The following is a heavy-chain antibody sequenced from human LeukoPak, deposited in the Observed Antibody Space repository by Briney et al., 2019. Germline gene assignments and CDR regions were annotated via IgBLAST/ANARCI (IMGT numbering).Heavy chain of an antibody. D-gene: IGHD5-24*01. V-gene: IGHV3-23*01. J-gene: IGHJ4*02. CDR2: ISGSAGST. CDR3: TKGMATIRRHIDS. CDR1: GFSFSDCA. Sequence: PGGSLRLSCAASGFSFSDCAMSWVRQPPGRGLEWVSSISGSAGSTYYADSMKGRFTISRDNPKNTLHLEMNSLRAEDTAIYYCTKGMATIRRHIDSWGQGTLVTVSS.